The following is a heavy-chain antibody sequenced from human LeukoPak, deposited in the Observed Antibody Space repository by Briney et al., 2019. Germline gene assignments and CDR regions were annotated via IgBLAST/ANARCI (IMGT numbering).Heavy chain of an antibody. D-gene: IGHD6-19*01. CDR2: INHSGST. Sequence: PSETLSLTCAVYGGSFSGYYWSWIRQPPGKGLEWIGEINHSGSTNYNPSLKSRVTISVDTSKNQFSLKLSSVTAADTAVYYCVGRSIAVAGQGDDYWGQGTLVTVSS. CDR3: VGRSIAVAGQGDDY. CDR1: GGSFSGYY. J-gene: IGHJ4*02. V-gene: IGHV4-34*01.